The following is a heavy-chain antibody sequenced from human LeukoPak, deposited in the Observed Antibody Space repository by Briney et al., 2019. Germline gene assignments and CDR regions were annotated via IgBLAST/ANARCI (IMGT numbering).Heavy chain of an antibody. CDR1: GGSVSRYY. V-gene: IGHV4-59*02. J-gene: IGHJ4*02. D-gene: IGHD3-22*01. CDR3: ARVRRSCSYPSYFDY. CDR2: IYYSGST. Sequence: SETLSLTCTVSGGSVSRYYWSWLRQPPEKGLEWIGYIYYSGSTSYNPSLKSRVSISVDTSNNQFSLKLTSVTAADTAVYYCARVRRSCSYPSYFDYWGQGTLATVSS.